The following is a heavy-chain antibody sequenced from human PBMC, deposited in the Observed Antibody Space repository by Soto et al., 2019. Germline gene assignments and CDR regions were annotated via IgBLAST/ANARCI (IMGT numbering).Heavy chain of an antibody. CDR2: ISSGGEYV. J-gene: IGHJ6*02. Sequence: EVQLVESGGGLVKPGGPRSPGGAASGLPLSTYGMTWVRQAPGKGLEWVSSISSGGEYVGYADSVKGRLTISRDNAKNSLYLQLDSLRVEDTAVYYCATDGAAGAAMGVWGQGTTVTVSS. D-gene: IGHD6-13*01. CDR1: GLPLSTYG. CDR3: ATDGAAGAAMGV. V-gene: IGHV3-21*01.